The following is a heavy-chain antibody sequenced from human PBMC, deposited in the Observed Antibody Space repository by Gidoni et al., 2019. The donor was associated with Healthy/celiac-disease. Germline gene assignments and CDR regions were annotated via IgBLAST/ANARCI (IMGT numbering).Heavy chain of an antibody. CDR3: ARAGGSGSYYDAFDI. J-gene: IGHJ3*02. CDR2: IWYDGSNK. D-gene: IGHD3-10*01. Sequence: QVQLVESGGGVVQPGRSLRLSCAASGFTFSSYGMHWVRQAPGKGLEWVAVIWYDGSNKYYADSVKGRFTICRDNSKNTLYLQMNSLRAEDTAVYYCARAGGSGSYYDAFDIWGQGTMVTVSS. CDR1: GFTFSSYG. V-gene: IGHV3-33*01.